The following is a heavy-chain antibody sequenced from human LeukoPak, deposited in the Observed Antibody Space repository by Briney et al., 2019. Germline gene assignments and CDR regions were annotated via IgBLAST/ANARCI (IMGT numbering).Heavy chain of an antibody. J-gene: IGHJ2*01. CDR3: ARVPYSSSWYGSYWYLDL. Sequence: ASVKVSCKASGYTFTGYYMHWVRQAPGQGLEWMGWINPNSGGTNYTQKFQGRVTMTRDTSISTAYMELSGLRSDDTAVYYCARVPYSSSWYGSYWYLDLWGRGTLVTVSS. CDR1: GYTFTGYY. V-gene: IGHV1-2*02. CDR2: INPNSGGT. D-gene: IGHD6-13*01.